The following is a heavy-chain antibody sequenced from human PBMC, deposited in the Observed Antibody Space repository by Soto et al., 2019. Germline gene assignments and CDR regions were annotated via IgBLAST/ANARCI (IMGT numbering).Heavy chain of an antibody. CDR1: GFTFSSYG. J-gene: IGHJ4*02. CDR3: AREAGDSLYYFDY. CDR2: IWYDGSNK. D-gene: IGHD4-17*01. Sequence: GGSLRLSCASSGFTFSSYGMHWVRQAPGKGLEWVAVIWYDGSNKYYADSVKGRFTISRDNSKNTLYLQMNSLRAEDTAVYYCAREAGDSLYYFDYWGQGTLVTVSS. V-gene: IGHV3-33*01.